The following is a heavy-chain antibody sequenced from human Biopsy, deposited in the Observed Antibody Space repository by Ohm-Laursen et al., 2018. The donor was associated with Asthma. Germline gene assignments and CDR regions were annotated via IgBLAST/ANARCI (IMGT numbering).Heavy chain of an antibody. D-gene: IGHD1-20*01. CDR3: ARDLRSDNWNPWGMDV. Sequence: SLRLSCAASGFSFSNFAIHWVRQAPGKGLEWVAVISYDGTNKDYADSVKGRFTFSRDNSQNTLSLEMNSLRVEDTAVYYCARDLRSDNWNPWGMDVWGLGTAVTVAS. V-gene: IGHV3-30*03. CDR2: ISYDGTNK. CDR1: GFSFSNFA. J-gene: IGHJ6*02.